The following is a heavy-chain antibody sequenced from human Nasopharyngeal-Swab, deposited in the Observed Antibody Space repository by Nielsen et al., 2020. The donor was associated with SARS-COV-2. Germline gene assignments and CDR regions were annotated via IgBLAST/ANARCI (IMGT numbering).Heavy chain of an antibody. Sequence: SLKISCAASGFTFDDYAMHWVRQAPGKGLEWVSGISWNSGSIGYADSVKGRFTISRDNAKNSLYLQMNSLRAEDTAAYYCAREPPGRWLQLVFDYWGQGTLVTVSS. CDR1: GFTFDDYA. V-gene: IGHV3-9*01. CDR3: AREPPGRWLQLVFDY. J-gene: IGHJ4*02. D-gene: IGHD5-24*01. CDR2: ISWNSGSI.